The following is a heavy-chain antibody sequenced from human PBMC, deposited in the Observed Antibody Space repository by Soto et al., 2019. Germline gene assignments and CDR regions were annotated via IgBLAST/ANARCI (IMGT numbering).Heavy chain of an antibody. Sequence: GESLKSSFHGSGYSFTSYWIGWVRQMPGKGLGLMGIIYPGDSDTRYSPSFQGQVTISADKSIRTAYLQWSSLKASDTATYYCARLTIYXPGGMDDWGQGTTVNVSS. V-gene: IGHV5-51*01. CDR1: GYSFTSYW. J-gene: IGHJ6*02. CDR2: IYPGDSDT. D-gene: IGHD1-26*01. CDR3: ARLTIYXPGGMDD.